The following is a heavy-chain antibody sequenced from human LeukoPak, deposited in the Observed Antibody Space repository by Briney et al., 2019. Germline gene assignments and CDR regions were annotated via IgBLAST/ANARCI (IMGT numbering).Heavy chain of an antibody. CDR1: GFTFSSYG. V-gene: IGHV3-33*06. D-gene: IGHD6-25*01. J-gene: IGHJ4*02. CDR2: IWYDGSNK. CDR3: AKRGSAWDLDY. Sequence: GRSLSPSCAASGFTFSSYGMHWVRQAPGKGLEWVAVIWYDGSNKYYADSVKGRFTISRDNSQNTLYLQLNSLRAEDTAVYYCAKRGSAWDLDYWGQGSLVSVSS.